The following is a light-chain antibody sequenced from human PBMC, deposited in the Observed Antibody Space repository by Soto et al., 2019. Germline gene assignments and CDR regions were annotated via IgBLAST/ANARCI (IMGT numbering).Light chain of an antibody. Sequence: SSGTLSLSPGERATLSCRASQSFSSSYLARYQQKPGQAPRLLIYETSSRATGIPDRFSGSGSGTEFTLTITSLQSEDFAVYYCQQYNAWPRTFGQGTKV. CDR1: QSFSSSY. V-gene: IGKV3-20*01. CDR2: ETS. J-gene: IGKJ1*01. CDR3: QQYNAWPRT.